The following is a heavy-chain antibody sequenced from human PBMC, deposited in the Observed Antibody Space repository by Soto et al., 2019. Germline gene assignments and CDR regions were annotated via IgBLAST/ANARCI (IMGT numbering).Heavy chain of an antibody. CDR3: GRDVVVAATRLLFDY. J-gene: IGHJ4*02. CDR2: INPSGGST. V-gene: IGHV1-46*01. CDR1: GYTFTSYY. D-gene: IGHD2-15*01. Sequence: ASVKVSCKASGYTFTSYYMHWVRQAPGQGLEWMGIINPSGGSTSYAQKFQGRVTMTRDTSTSTVYMELSSLRSEDTAVYYCGRDVVVAATRLLFDYRGQGTLVTVSS.